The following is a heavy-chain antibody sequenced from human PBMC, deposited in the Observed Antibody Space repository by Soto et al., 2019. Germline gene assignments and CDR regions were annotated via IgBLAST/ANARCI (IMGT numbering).Heavy chain of an antibody. V-gene: IGHV3-23*01. CDR2: ISGSGGST. J-gene: IGHJ4*02. CDR1: GFTFSSYA. CDR3: AKVGRGYYDILTGEQDY. D-gene: IGHD3-9*01. Sequence: GGSLRLSCAASGFTFSSYAMSWIRQAPGKGLEWVSAISGSGGSTYYADSVKGRFTISRDNSKNTLYLQMNSLRAEDTAVYYCAKVGRGYYDILTGEQDYWGQGTLVTVSP.